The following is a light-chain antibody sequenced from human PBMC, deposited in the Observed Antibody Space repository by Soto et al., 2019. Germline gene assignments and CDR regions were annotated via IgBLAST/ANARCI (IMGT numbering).Light chain of an antibody. J-gene: IGLJ2*01. CDR3: SSYTSSSTRNVV. V-gene: IGLV2-14*01. Sequence: QSALTQPASVSGSPGQSITISCTGTNSDVGGYNYVSWYQQHPGKAPKLMIYDVSNRPSGVSNRFSGSKSGNTASLTISGLQAEDEADYYCSSYTSSSTRNVVFGGGTKLTVL. CDR1: NSDVGGYNY. CDR2: DVS.